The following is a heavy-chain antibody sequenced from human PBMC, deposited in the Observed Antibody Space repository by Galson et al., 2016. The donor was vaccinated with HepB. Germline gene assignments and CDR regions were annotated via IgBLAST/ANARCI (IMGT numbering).Heavy chain of an antibody. CDR3: ARGSHNREVRVVTRYWFDP. J-gene: IGHJ5*02. V-gene: IGHV1-3*01. Sequence: SVRVSCKASGYSFTSFAMHWVRQAPGKRLEWMGSFASDTGLTLYSHTFQGRLTFSTDTTQSTWYMELSSLRPDDTAMYFCARGSHNREVRVVTRYWFDPWGQGTLVTVSS. CDR1: GYSFTSFA. D-gene: IGHD1-14*01. CDR2: FASDTGLT.